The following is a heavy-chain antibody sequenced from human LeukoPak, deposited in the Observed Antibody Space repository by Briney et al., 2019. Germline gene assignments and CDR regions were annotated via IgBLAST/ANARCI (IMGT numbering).Heavy chain of an antibody. V-gene: IGHV3-23*01. J-gene: IGHJ4*02. CDR2: ITGGAGTT. CDR3: ARWIVRGLVIRNHFDY. D-gene: IGHD3/OR15-3a*01. Sequence: PGGSLRLSCAASGFTFSSYAMTWVRQAPGKGLEWVSSITGGAGTTYYADSVKGRFTISRDSSKDTLFLQMNSLRVEDTAVYYCARWIVRGLVIRNHFDYLSQGTLVTVSS. CDR1: GFTFSSYA.